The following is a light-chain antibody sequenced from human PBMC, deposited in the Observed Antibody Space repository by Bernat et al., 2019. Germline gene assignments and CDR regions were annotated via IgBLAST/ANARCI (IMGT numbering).Light chain of an antibody. V-gene: IGKV3-15*01. Sequence: EIVMTQSPATLSVSPGERATLSCRASQSVSSNLAWYQQKPGQAPRLLIYGASTRATGIPARFSGSWSGTEFTLTIGRLQSEDFAVYYCQQYNNCPPYTFGQGTKLEIK. CDR2: GAS. CDR3: QQYNNCPPYT. J-gene: IGKJ2*01. CDR1: QSVSSN.